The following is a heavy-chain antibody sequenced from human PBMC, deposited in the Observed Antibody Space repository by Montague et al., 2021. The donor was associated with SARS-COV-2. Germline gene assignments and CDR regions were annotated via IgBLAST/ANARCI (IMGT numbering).Heavy chain of an antibody. J-gene: IGHJ5*02. CDR3: ARGVTMIVVVMRYNWFDP. Sequence: SETLSLTCTVYGRSISSRSHYWVWIGQLPRQGMVWIRSISYSGSTYYNPSLKSRVTISVDTSKNQFSLKLSSVTAADTAVYYCARGVTMIVVVMRYNWFDPWGQGTLVTVSS. D-gene: IGHD3-22*01. V-gene: IGHV4-39*01. CDR2: ISYSGST. CDR1: GRSISSRSHY.